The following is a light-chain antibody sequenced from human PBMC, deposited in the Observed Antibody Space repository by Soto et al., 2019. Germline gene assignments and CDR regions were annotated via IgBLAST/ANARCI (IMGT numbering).Light chain of an antibody. CDR1: QSVCSSY. V-gene: IGKV3-20*01. J-gene: IGKJ1*01. CDR2: GAS. Sequence: EIVLTQSPGTLSLSPGERATLSCRVSQSVCSSYLAWYQQKPGQAPRLLIYGASSRATGITARFSGSGSGTDFTLTISRLEPEDFAVYYCQQYGSSPRTFGQGTKVEIK. CDR3: QQYGSSPRT.